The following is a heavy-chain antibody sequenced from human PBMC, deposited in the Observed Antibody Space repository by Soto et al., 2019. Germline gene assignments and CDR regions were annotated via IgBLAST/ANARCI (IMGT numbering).Heavy chain of an antibody. Sequence: GGSLRLSCAASGFTFSSYAMSWVRQAPGKGLEWVSAISGSGGSTYYADSVKGRFTISRDNSKNTLYLQMNSLRAEDTAVYYCAKDLSSSSWYDDRSFDSWGQGTLVTVSS. CDR3: AKDLSSSSWYDDRSFDS. V-gene: IGHV3-23*01. CDR1: GFTFSSYA. D-gene: IGHD6-13*01. J-gene: IGHJ4*02. CDR2: ISGSGGST.